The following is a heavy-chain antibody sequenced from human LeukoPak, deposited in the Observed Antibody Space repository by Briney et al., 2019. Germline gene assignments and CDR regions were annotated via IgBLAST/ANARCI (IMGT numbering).Heavy chain of an antibody. V-gene: IGHV4-39*01. CDR2: IYYSGST. J-gene: IGHJ5*02. CDR3: ARHETKYYDFWSGPNWFDP. CDR1: GGSISSSSYY. D-gene: IGHD3-3*01. Sequence: SETLSLTCTVSGGSISSSSYYWGWIRQPPGKGLEWIGSIYYSGSTYYNPSLKSRVTISVDTSKNQFSLKLSSVTAADTAVYYCARHETKYYDFWSGPNWFDPWGQGTLVTVSS.